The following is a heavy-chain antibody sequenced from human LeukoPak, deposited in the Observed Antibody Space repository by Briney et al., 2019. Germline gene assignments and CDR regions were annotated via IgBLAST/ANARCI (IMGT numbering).Heavy chain of an antibody. Sequence: GASVKVSCKASGGTFSSYAISWVRQAPGQGLEWMGGIIPIFGTANYAQKFQGRVTITADKSTSTAYMELSSLRSEDAAVYYCARSPWGAARPIYWGQGTLVTVSS. CDR2: IIPIFGTA. CDR3: ARSPWGAARPIY. V-gene: IGHV1-69*06. D-gene: IGHD6-6*01. CDR1: GGTFSSYA. J-gene: IGHJ4*02.